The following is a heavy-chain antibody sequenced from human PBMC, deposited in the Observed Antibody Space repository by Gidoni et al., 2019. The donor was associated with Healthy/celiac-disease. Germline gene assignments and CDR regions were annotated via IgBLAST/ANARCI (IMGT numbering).Heavy chain of an antibody. V-gene: IGHV4-39*07. CDR3: ARDYDSSGDDDFDI. CDR2: IYYSGST. CDR1: GGPISSSSYY. Sequence: QLQLQESGPGLVKPSDTLSLTCTVSGGPISSSSYYWGSIRQPPGKGLEWIGSIYYSGSTYYNPSLKSRVTISVDTSKNQFSRKLSSVTAADTAVYYCARDYDSSGDDDFDIWGQGTMVTVSS. D-gene: IGHD3-22*01. J-gene: IGHJ3*02.